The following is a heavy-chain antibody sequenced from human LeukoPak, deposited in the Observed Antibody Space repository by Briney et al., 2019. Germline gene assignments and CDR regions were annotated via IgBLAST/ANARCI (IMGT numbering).Heavy chain of an antibody. J-gene: IGHJ5*02. CDR2: IYYSGST. CDR3: ARSVNYYGSGSYYDTTGP. Sequence: PSETLSLTCTVSGGSISGYYWSWIRQPPGKGLEWIGYIYYSGSTNYNPFLKSRVTISVDTSKNQFSLKLSSVTAADTAVYHCARSVNYYGSGSYYDTTGPWGQGTLVTVSS. V-gene: IGHV4-59*01. D-gene: IGHD3-10*01. CDR1: GGSISGYY.